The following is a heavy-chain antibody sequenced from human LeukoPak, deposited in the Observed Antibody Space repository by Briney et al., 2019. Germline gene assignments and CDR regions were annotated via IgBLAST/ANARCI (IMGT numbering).Heavy chain of an antibody. CDR1: GCTFSNYR. V-gene: IGHV3-21*01. CDR3: VRWDESTWS. CDR2: ISGSSSYL. J-gene: IGHJ5*02. Sequence: PGGALRLSCAASGCTFSNYRMNWVRQAPGKGLEGVSSISGSSSYLYYPDSVKGRLTISRDNAKNQLSLQMERLKGEGTALYYCVRWDESTWSWGQGTLL. D-gene: IGHD1-26*01.